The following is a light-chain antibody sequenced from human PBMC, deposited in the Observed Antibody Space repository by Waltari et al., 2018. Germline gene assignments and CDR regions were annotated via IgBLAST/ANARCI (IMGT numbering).Light chain of an antibody. V-gene: IGKV3-20*01. CDR3: QHCGGSPPYT. J-gene: IGKJ2*01. Sequence: EIVLTQSPGTLSLSPGERATLSCRANQRISNIYLAWYQRKSGQAPGLLIYGASYRATGIPDRFSGSGSGTDFTLTIDRVEPEDVAVYYCQHCGGSPPYTFGQGTKLKI. CDR2: GAS. CDR1: QRISNIY.